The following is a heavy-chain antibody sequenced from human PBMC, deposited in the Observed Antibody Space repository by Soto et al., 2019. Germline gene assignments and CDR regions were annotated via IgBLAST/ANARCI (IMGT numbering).Heavy chain of an antibody. D-gene: IGHD1-20*01. J-gene: IGHJ4*02. CDR1: GYTFASYY. CDR3: ATFALWYEVH. Sequence: QVQLVQSGAEVKKPGASVKVSCKASGYTFASYYMHWVRQAPGQGLEWMGIINPSGGSTSYAQKFQGRVTMTRDTSTSTVYMELSSLRSDDTAVYYCATFALWYEVHWGQGTLVTVSS. V-gene: IGHV1-46*01. CDR2: INPSGGST.